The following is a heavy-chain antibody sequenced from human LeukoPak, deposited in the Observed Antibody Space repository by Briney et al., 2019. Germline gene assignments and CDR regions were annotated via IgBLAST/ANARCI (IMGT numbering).Heavy chain of an antibody. J-gene: IGHJ6*03. D-gene: IGHD3-3*01. V-gene: IGHV3-48*01. CDR2: ISSSSSTI. CDR1: GFTFSSYS. Sequence: PGGSLRLSCAASGFTFSSYSTNWVRQAPGKGLEWVSYISSSSSTIYYADSVKGRFTISRDNAKNSLYLQMNSLRAEDTAVYYCARVTYDFWSSPTYYMDVWGKGTTVTVSS. CDR3: ARVTYDFWSSPTYYMDV.